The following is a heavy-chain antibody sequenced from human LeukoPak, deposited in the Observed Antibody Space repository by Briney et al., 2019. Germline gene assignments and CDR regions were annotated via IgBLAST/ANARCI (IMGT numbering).Heavy chain of an antibody. J-gene: IGHJ3*02. Sequence: GGSLRLSCAASGFTFSSYGMHWVRQAPGKGLEWVAFIRYDGSNKYYADSIKGRFTISRDNSKNTLYLQMNSLRAEDMALYYCAKASQKRGRDGYNSGDAFDIWGQGTMVTVSS. CDR3: AKASQKRGRDGYNSGDAFDI. D-gene: IGHD5-24*01. CDR1: GFTFSSYG. CDR2: IRYDGSNK. V-gene: IGHV3-30*02.